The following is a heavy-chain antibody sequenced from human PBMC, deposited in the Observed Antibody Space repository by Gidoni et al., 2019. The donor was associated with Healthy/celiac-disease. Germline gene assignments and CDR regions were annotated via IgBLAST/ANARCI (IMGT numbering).Heavy chain of an antibody. D-gene: IGHD1-26*01. V-gene: IGHV3-30*18. Sequence: QVQLVESGGGVVQPGRSLRLSCAAAGFTFSSYGMHGVRQAPGKGLEWVAVISYDGSNKYYADSVKGRFTISRDNSKNTLYLQMNSLRAEDTAVYYCAKDRKELRKQYYFDYWGQGTLVTVSS. CDR2: ISYDGSNK. CDR3: AKDRKELRKQYYFDY. J-gene: IGHJ4*02. CDR1: GFTFSSYG.